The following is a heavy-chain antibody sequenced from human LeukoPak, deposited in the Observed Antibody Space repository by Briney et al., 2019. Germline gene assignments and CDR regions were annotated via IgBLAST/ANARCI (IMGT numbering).Heavy chain of an antibody. V-gene: IGHV3-23*01. Sequence: PGGSLRLSCAASGFTFSSYAMSWVRQAPGKGLEWVSAISGSGGSTYYADSVKGRFTISRDNSKNTLYLQMNSLRAEDTAVYYCAKDLIGDILITCFDYWGQGTLVTVSS. CDR2: ISGSGGST. D-gene: IGHD3-16*01. CDR1: GFTFSSYA. CDR3: AKDLIGDILITCFDY. J-gene: IGHJ4*02.